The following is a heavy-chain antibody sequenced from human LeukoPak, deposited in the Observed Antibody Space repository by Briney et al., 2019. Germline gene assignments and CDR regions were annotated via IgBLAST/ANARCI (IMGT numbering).Heavy chain of an antibody. D-gene: IGHD1-26*01. CDR2: ISGSGGST. Sequence: ETLSLTCTVSGGSISSSSYYWGWIRQPPGKGLEWVSAISGSGGSTYYADSVKGRFTISRDNSKNTLYLQMNSLRAEDTAVYYCAKDVSGSYSNWFDPWGQGTLVTVSS. CDR3: AKDVSGSYSNWFDP. CDR1: GGSISSSSYY. V-gene: IGHV3-23*01. J-gene: IGHJ5*02.